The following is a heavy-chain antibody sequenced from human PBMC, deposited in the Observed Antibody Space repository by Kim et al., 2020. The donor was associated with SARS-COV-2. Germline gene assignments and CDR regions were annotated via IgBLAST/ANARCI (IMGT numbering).Heavy chain of an antibody. CDR1: GFTFSSFG. Sequence: GGSLRLSCAASGFTFSSFGMQWVRQAPGKGLEWVAVTAHDGTVQYYADSVKGRFTISRDNSRNTLHLQMNSLSREDTALYYCAKAGSPKSSSWFDYWG. D-gene: IGHD6-13*01. CDR2: TAHDGTVQ. CDR3: AKAGSPKSSSWFDY. J-gene: IGHJ5*01. V-gene: IGHV3-30*18.